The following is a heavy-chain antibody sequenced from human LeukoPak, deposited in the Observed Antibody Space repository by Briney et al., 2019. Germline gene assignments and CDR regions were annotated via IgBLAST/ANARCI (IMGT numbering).Heavy chain of an antibody. CDR3: ASLRDSSGYYPLEDY. CDR1: GYTFTGYY. D-gene: IGHD3-22*01. V-gene: IGHV1-2*06. J-gene: IGHJ4*02. CDR2: INPNSGGT. Sequence: ASVKVSCKASGYTFTGYYMHWVRQAPGQGLEWMGRINPNSGGTNYAQKFHGRVTMTRDTSISTAYMELSRLRSDDTAVYYCASLRDSSGYYPLEDYWGQGTLVTVSS.